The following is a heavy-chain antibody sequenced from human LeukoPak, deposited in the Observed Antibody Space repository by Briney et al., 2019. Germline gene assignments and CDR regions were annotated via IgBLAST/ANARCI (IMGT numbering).Heavy chain of an antibody. Sequence: GGSLRLSCAASGFTFSSYWMNWVRQASGKGLEWVANIKQDGSEKYYVDSVKGRITISRDNAKNSLYLQMNSLRAEDTAVYYCARENYDYVWGSSYGMDVWGQGTTVTVSS. J-gene: IGHJ6*02. CDR3: ARENYDYVWGSSYGMDV. CDR1: GFTFSSYW. D-gene: IGHD3-16*01. V-gene: IGHV3-7*01. CDR2: IKQDGSEK.